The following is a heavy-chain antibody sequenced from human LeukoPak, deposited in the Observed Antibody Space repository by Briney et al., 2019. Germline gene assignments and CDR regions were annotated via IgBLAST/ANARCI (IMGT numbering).Heavy chain of an antibody. Sequence: GGSLRLSCAASGFTFSSYRMNWVRQAPGKGLEWVSYISSSGSTIYYADSVKGRFTISRDNAKNSLYLQMNSLRDEDTAVYYCVRDRSGWYGNWFDPWGQGTLVTVSS. J-gene: IGHJ5*02. D-gene: IGHD6-19*01. CDR3: VRDRSGWYGNWFDP. CDR1: GFTFSSYR. V-gene: IGHV3-48*02. CDR2: ISSSGSTI.